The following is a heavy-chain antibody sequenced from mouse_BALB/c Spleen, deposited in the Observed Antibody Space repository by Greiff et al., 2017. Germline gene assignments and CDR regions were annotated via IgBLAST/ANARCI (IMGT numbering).Heavy chain of an antibody. CDR3: TRDSIYYDYEGYFDV. J-gene: IGHJ1*01. V-gene: IGHV5-6-4*01. CDR1: GFTFSSYT. D-gene: IGHD2-4*01. CDR2: ISSGGSYT. Sequence: EVQVVESGGGLVKPGGSLKLSCAASGFTFSSYTMSWVRQTPEKRLEWVATISSGGSYTYYPDSVKGRFTISRDNAKNTLYLQMSSLKSEDTAMYYCTRDSIYYDYEGYFDVWGAGTTVTVSS.